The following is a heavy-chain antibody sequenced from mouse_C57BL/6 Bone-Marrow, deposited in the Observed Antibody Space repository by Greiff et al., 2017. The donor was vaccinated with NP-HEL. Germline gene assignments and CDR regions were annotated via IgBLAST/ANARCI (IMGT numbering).Heavy chain of an antibody. J-gene: IGHJ1*03. V-gene: IGHV1-39*01. CDR2: INPNYGTT. D-gene: IGHD1-1*01. CDR3: ARSGSSYGYFDV. Sequence: VKQSNGKSLEWIGVINPNYGTTSYNQKFKGKATLTVDQSSSTAYMQLNSLTSEDSAVYYCARSGSSYGYFDVWGTGTTVTVSS.